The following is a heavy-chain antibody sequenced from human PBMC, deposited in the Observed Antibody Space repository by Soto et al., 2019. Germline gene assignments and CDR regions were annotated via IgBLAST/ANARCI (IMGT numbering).Heavy chain of an antibody. V-gene: IGHV3-7*01. CDR2: IKQDGSEK. D-gene: IGHD2-2*01. CDR1: GFTFSSYW. J-gene: IGHJ6*02. CDR3: ARDRYCITTSCYPLDFYYGMDV. Sequence: GSLRLSCAASGFTFSSYWMSWVRQAPGKGLEWVANIKQDGSEKYYVDSVKGRFTIFRDNAKNSLYLQMNSLRAEDTAVYFCARDRYCITTSCYPLDFYYGMDVWGQGTTVTVSS.